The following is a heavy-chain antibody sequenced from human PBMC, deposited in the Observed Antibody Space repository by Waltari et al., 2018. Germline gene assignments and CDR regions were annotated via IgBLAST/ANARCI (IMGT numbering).Heavy chain of an antibody. V-gene: IGHV3-30*04. CDR3: ARDYCDRTNCHGMDV. CDR1: EFPLRSSA. Sequence: QVQLVESGGGVVQPGRSLRLSCAASEFPLRSSAMPWVRQAPGKGLEWVAVISYNERNIYYVDSVKGRFTISRDNSQKMLYLQMNSLRAEDTAVYYCARDYCDRTNCHGMDVWGRGTTVTVSS. CDR2: ISYNERNI. J-gene: IGHJ6*02. D-gene: IGHD3-22*01.